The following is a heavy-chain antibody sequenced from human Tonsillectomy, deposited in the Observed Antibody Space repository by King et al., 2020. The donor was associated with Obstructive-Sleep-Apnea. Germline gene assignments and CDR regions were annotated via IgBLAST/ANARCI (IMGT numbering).Heavy chain of an antibody. J-gene: IGHJ4*02. CDR3: ARVSYDSSGYYFFDY. V-gene: IGHV4-39*07. Sequence: QLQESGPGLVKPSETLSLTCTVSGGSISSSSYFWGWIRQPPGKGLEWIASIFYSGSTYYNPSLKSRVTISVDTSKNQFSLKLSSVTAAATAVYYCARVSYDSSGYYFFDYWGQGTLVTVSS. CDR2: IFYSGST. CDR1: GGSISSSSYF. D-gene: IGHD3-22*01.